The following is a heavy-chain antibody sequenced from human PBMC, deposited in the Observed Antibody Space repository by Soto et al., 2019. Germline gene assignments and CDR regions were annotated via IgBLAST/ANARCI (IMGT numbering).Heavy chain of an antibody. Sequence: SETLSLTCAFPWYSISRGYYWGWIRQTPGKGLEWLTSTYHSGTTYYNPSPKSRLTISVDTSENQFSLKLTSVTAADTAVYYCARGAAAVTPGWFDPWGQGIMVTVSS. J-gene: IGHJ5*02. CDR3: ARGAAAVTPGWFDP. D-gene: IGHD2-2*01. CDR2: TYHSGTT. CDR1: WYSISRGYY. V-gene: IGHV4-38-2*01.